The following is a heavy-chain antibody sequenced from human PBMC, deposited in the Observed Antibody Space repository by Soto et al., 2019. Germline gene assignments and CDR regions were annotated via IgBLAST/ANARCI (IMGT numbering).Heavy chain of an antibody. Sequence: GGSLRLSCAASGFTFSSYAMTWVRQAPGKGLEWVSAISGSGASTYYADSVKGRFTISRDSSKNTLYLQMNSLRAEDTAIYYCAKERPSSSHSSGCYDFWGQGTLVTVSS. CDR1: GFTFSSYA. CDR2: ISGSGAST. J-gene: IGHJ4*02. CDR3: AKERPSSSHSSGCYDF. D-gene: IGHD6-19*01. V-gene: IGHV3-23*01.